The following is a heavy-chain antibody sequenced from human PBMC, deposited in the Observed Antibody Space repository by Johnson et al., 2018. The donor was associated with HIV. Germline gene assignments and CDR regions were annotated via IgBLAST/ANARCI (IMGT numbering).Heavy chain of an antibody. D-gene: IGHD5-18*01. CDR3: AKTEDRGYRMETGAFDI. V-gene: IGHV3-7*03. J-gene: IGHJ3*02. CDR1: GFSFSFYW. Sequence: MLLVESGGGLVQPGGSLRLSCAASGFSFSFYWMSWVRQAPGKGLQWVANIKQDGSERYYADSVKGRFTISRDNAKNSLYLQMNSLRPEDTALYYCAKTEDRGYRMETGAFDIWGQGTMVTVSS. CDR2: IKQDGSER.